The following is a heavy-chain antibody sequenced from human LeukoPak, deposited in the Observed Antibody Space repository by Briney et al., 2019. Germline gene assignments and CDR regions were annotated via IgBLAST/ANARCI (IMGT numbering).Heavy chain of an antibody. CDR1: GGTFSSYA. V-gene: IGHV1-69*01. CDR2: IIPIFGTA. D-gene: IGHD2-2*01. Sequence: GASVKVSCKASGGTFSSYAISWVRQAPGQGLEWMGGIIPIFGTANYAQKFQGRVTITADESTSTAYMELSSRRSEDTAVYYCARALLGEYCSSTSCYNYFDYWGQGTLVTVSS. CDR3: ARALLGEYCSSTSCYNYFDY. J-gene: IGHJ4*02.